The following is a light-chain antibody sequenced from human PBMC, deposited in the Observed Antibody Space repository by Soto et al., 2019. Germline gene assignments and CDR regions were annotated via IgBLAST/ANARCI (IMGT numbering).Light chain of an antibody. Sequence: EIVMTQSPATLSVSPGGRATLSCRASQSISDTLAWYQQKPGQAPRLLIHGASTRATGFPARFSGSGSGTDFTLTISSLQSEDFAVYYCQQYNNWPPTFGQGTRLEIK. CDR1: QSISDT. J-gene: IGKJ5*01. CDR3: QQYNNWPPT. V-gene: IGKV3-15*01. CDR2: GAS.